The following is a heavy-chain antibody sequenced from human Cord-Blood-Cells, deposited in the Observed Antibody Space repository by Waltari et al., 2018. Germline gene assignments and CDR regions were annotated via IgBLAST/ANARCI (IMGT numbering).Heavy chain of an antibody. J-gene: IGHJ3*02. CDR3: ARGVTVTRNAFDI. CDR1: GGSFSGYY. V-gene: IGHV4-34*01. CDR2: INHSGST. Sequence: QVQLQQWGAGLLKPSETLSLTCAVYGGSFSGYYWSWIRQPPGKGLEWIGEINHSGSTNYNPSLKSRVTRSVDTSKNQFSLKLSSVTAADTAVYYCARGVTVTRNAFDIWGQGTMVTVSS. D-gene: IGHD4-4*01.